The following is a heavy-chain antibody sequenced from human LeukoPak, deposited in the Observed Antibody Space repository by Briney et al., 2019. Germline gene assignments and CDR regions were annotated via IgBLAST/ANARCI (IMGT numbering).Heavy chain of an antibody. D-gene: IGHD1-26*01. Sequence: GGSLRLSCAASGFTFSSYAMHWVRQAPGKGLEWVAIIWYEGSKNYYGDSVKGRFTISRDNSMNTLYLQMNSLRAEDTAVYYCARDSSGSCDYWGQGTLVTVSS. CDR2: IWYEGSKN. V-gene: IGHV3-33*01. CDR1: GFTFSSYA. CDR3: ARDSSGSCDY. J-gene: IGHJ4*02.